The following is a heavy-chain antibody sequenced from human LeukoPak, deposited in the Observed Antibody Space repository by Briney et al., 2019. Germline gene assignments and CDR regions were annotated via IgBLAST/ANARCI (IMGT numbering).Heavy chain of an antibody. Sequence: GGSLRLFCAASGLTFSSYAMSWVRQAPGKGLEWVSGISGSGGSTYYADSVKGRFTISRDNSKNTLYLQMNSLRAEDTAVFYCAAGGDYPHFDYWGQGTLVTVSS. J-gene: IGHJ4*02. CDR2: ISGSGGST. CDR1: GLTFSSYA. CDR3: AAGGDYPHFDY. V-gene: IGHV3-23*01. D-gene: IGHD4-17*01.